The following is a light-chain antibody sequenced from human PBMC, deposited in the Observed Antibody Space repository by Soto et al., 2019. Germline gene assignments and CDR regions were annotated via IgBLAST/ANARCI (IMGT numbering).Light chain of an antibody. J-gene: IGKJ2*01. CDR1: QRITTY. CDR2: TSA. CDR3: QQTYSTPYT. V-gene: IGKV1-39*01. Sequence: IHMTQSPSSLSASVGDRITVTCRASQRITTYVNWYQLKPGEAPKLRISTSATLQRGVPSRFSGSVSGTDFTLTITRLQPADFATYFCQQTYSTPYTFGQGTKLEIK.